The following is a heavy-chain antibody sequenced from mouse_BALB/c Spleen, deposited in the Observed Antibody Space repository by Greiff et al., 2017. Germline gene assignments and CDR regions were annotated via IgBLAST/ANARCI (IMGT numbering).Heavy chain of an antibody. D-gene: IGHD1-1*01. CDR2: INSNGGST. J-gene: IGHJ2*01. CDR3: ARRYGSTLDY. CDR1: GFTFSSYY. V-gene: IGHV5-6-2*01. Sequence: EVHLVESGGGLVKLGGSLKLSCAASGFTFSSYYMSWVRQTPEKRLELVAAINSNGGSTYYPDTVKGRFTISRDNAKNTLYLQMSSLKSEDTALYYCARRYGSTLDYWGQGTTLTVSS.